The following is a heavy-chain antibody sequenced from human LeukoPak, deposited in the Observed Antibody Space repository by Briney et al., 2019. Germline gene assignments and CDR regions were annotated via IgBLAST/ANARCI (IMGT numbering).Heavy chain of an antibody. CDR3: AREWFGENSFDY. CDR2: IHYSGST. J-gene: IGHJ4*02. Sequence: SETLSLTCSVSGGSISGYYWSWIRQPPGKGLEWIGYIHYSGSTHYNPSLKSRVTVSVDTSKNRFSLWLSSVTAADTAVYYCAREWFGENSFDYWGQGTLVTVSS. CDR1: GGSISGYY. V-gene: IGHV4-59*12. D-gene: IGHD3-10*01.